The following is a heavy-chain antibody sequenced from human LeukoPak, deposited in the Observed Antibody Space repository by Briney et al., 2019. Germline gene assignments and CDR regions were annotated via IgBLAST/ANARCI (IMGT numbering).Heavy chain of an antibody. J-gene: IGHJ3*02. CDR1: GYTLTELS. Sequence: GASVKVSCKVSGYTLTELSMHWVRQAPGKGLEWMGGFDPEDGETIYAQKFQGRVTMTEDTSTDTAYMELSSLRSEDTAVYYCETLGRYSSSWLDAFDIWGQGTMVTVSS. CDR3: ETLGRYSSSWLDAFDI. D-gene: IGHD6-13*01. CDR2: FDPEDGET. V-gene: IGHV1-24*01.